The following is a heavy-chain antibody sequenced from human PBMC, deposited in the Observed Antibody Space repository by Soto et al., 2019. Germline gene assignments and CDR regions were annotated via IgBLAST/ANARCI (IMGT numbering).Heavy chain of an antibody. CDR1: GFTFSDYY. V-gene: IGHV3-11*03. Sequence: PGGSLRLSCAASGFTFSDYYMSWIRQAPGKGLEWVSYISSSSSYTNYADSVKGRFTISRDNAKNSLYLQMNSLRAEDTAVYYCVVKYYYDSSGSTIDYWGQGTLVTVSS. CDR3: VVKYYYDSSGSTIDY. D-gene: IGHD3-22*01. CDR2: ISSSSSYT. J-gene: IGHJ4*02.